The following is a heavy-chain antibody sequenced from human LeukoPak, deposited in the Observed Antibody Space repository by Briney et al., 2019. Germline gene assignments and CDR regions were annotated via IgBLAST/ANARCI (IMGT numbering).Heavy chain of an antibody. CDR3: AHSTPYYDFWSGYYTGGGFDY. CDR1: GFSLSTSGVG. Sequence: SGPTLVNPTQNLTLTCTFSGFSLSTSGVGVGWIRQPPGKALEWLALIYWNDDKRYSPSLKSRLTITKDTSKNQMVLTMTNMDPVDTATYYCAHSTPYYDFWSGYYTGGGFDYWGQGTLVTVSS. CDR2: IYWNDDK. J-gene: IGHJ4*02. D-gene: IGHD3-3*01. V-gene: IGHV2-5*01.